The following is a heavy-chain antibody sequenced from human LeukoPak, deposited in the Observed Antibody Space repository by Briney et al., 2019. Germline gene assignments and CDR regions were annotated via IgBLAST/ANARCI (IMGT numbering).Heavy chain of an antibody. J-gene: IGHJ4*02. V-gene: IGHV4-34*01. CDR2: INHSGST. CDR3: ARCRGHDY. Sequence: SETLSLTCAVYGGSFSGYYWSWIRQPPGKGLEWIGEINHSGSTNYNPSLKSRVTISVDTSKNQFSLKLSSVTAADTAVYYCARCRGHDYWGQGTLVTVSS. CDR1: GGSFSGYY.